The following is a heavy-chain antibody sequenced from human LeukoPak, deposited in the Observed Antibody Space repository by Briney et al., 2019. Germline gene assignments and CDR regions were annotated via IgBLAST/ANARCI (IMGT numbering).Heavy chain of an antibody. V-gene: IGHV4-31*03. CDR2: IYYSGST. Sequence: PSETLSLTCTVSGGSISSGGYYWSWIRQHPGKGLEWIGYIYYSGSTYYNPSLKSRVTISVDTSKNQFSLKLSSVTAADTAVYYCARRRAVAGTHFDYWGQGTLVTVSS. D-gene: IGHD6-19*01. CDR1: GGSISSGGYY. CDR3: ARRRAVAGTHFDY. J-gene: IGHJ4*02.